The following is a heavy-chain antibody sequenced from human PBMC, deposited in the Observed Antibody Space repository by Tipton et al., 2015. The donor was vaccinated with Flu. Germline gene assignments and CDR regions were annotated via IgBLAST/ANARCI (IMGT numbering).Heavy chain of an antibody. Sequence: TLSLTCNVSGGSLSGYYWSWIRQPAGKGLEWIGRIYTSGNTNYSPSLKSRVTMSVDTSKNQFSVKLSSMTAADTAVYYCARGQGNSGWRYFDYWGQGTLVTVSS. J-gene: IGHJ4*02. V-gene: IGHV4-4*07. D-gene: IGHD6-19*01. CDR2: IYTSGNT. CDR1: GGSLSGYY. CDR3: ARGQGNSGWRYFDY.